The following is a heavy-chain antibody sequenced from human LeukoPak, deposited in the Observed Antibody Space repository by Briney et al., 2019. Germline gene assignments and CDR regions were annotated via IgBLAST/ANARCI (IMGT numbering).Heavy chain of an antibody. Sequence: ASVKVSCKVSGYALTELSMHWVRQAPGKGLEWMGGFDPEDGETIYAQKFQGRVTMTEDTSTDTAYVELSSLRSEDTAVYYCATVAIGGYYTLLAEYFQHWGQGTLVTVSS. D-gene: IGHD3-3*01. CDR2: FDPEDGET. CDR3: ATVAIGGYYTLLAEYFQH. V-gene: IGHV1-24*01. CDR1: GYALTELS. J-gene: IGHJ1*01.